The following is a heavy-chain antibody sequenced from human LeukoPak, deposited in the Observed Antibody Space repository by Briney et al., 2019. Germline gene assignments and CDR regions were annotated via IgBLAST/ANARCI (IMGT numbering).Heavy chain of an antibody. J-gene: IGHJ4*02. CDR3: ARDGGYY. CDR2: IWYDGSNK. CDR1: GFTFSSYG. Sequence: GRSLRLSCAASGFTFSSYGMHWVRQAPGKGLEWVAVIWYDGSNKYYADSVKGRFTISRDNSKNTLYLQMNSLRAKDTAVYFCARDGGYYWGQGTLVTVSS. V-gene: IGHV3-33*01. D-gene: IGHD3-22*01.